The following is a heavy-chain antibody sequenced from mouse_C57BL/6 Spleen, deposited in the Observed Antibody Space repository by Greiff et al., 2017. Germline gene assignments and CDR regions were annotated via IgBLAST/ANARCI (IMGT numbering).Heavy chain of an antibody. CDR2: IWSGGST. D-gene: IGHD2-5*01. CDR3: ARNPTSYYSNVYYAMDY. V-gene: IGHV2-2*01. J-gene: IGHJ4*01. Sequence: VQLKQSGPGLVQPSQSLSITCTVSGFSLTSYGVHWVRQSPGKGLEWLGVIWSGGSTDYNAAFISRLSISKDNSKSQVFFKMNSLQADDTAIYYCARNPTSYYSNVYYAMDYWGQGTSVTVSS. CDR1: GFSLTSYG.